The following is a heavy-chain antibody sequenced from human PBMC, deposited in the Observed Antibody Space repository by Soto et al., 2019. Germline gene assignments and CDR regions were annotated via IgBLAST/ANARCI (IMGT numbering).Heavy chain of an antibody. V-gene: IGHV3-33*01. Sequence: VGSLRLSCAASGFTFSSYGMHWVRQAPGKGLEWVAVIWYDGSNKYYADSVKGRFTISRDNSKNTLYLQMNSLRAEDTAVYYCARNPRSRYSYGYDYWGQGTLVTVSS. CDR1: GFTFSSYG. CDR2: IWYDGSNK. J-gene: IGHJ4*02. CDR3: ARNPRSRYSYGYDY. D-gene: IGHD5-18*01.